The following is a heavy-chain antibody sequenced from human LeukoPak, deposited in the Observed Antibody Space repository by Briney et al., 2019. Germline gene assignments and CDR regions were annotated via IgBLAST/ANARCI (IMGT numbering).Heavy chain of an antibody. CDR1: GGSISSSSYY. Sequence: SETLSLTCTVSGGSISSSSYYWSWIRQPPGKGLEWIGEINHSGSTNYNPSLKSRVTISVDTSKNQFSLKLSSVTAADTAVYYCARGGLRWLYNWFDPWGQGTLVTVSS. CDR2: INHSGST. J-gene: IGHJ5*02. D-gene: IGHD4-23*01. CDR3: ARGGLRWLYNWFDP. V-gene: IGHV4-39*07.